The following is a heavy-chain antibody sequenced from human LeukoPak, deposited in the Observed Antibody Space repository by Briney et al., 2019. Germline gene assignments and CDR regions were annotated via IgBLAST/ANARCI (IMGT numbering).Heavy chain of an antibody. CDR2: ISSSGSTI. D-gene: IGHD3-10*01. J-gene: IGHJ4*02. Sequence: GGSLRLSCAASGFSFSSNSMNWVRQAPGKGLEWVSYISSSGSTIYYADSVKGRFTISRDNAKNSLYLQMNSLRAEDTAVYYCARDRYYYGSGTLDYWGQGTLVTVSS. V-gene: IGHV3-48*04. CDR1: GFSFSSNS. CDR3: ARDRYYYGSGTLDY.